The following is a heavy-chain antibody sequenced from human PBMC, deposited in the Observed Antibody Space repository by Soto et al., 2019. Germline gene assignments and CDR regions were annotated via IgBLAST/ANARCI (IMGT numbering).Heavy chain of an antibody. V-gene: IGHV3-64D*06. Sequence: GGSLRLSCSASGFTLSSYDMHWVRQAPGKGLEYVSGVSRKGNNIYYADSVKGRFTISRDTFKNTLFLQMTSLRAEDTAVYYCVKEEVVVVGGFDYWGQGTLVTVSS. J-gene: IGHJ4*02. D-gene: IGHD3-22*01. CDR2: VSRKGNNI. CDR3: VKEEVVVVGGFDY. CDR1: GFTLSSYD.